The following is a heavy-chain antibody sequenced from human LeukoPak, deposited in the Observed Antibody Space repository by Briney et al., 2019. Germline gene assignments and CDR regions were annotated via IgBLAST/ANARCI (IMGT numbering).Heavy chain of an antibody. CDR1: GFTFSSYW. CDR3: ASGRWLQFNDY. V-gene: IGHV3-74*01. J-gene: IGHJ4*02. D-gene: IGHD5-24*01. CDR2: INSDGSST. Sequence: GGSLRLSCAASGFTFSSYWMHWVRQAPGKGLGWVSRINSDGSSTSYADSVKGRFTISRDNAKNTLYLQMNSLRAEDTAVYYCASGRWLQFNDYWGQGTLVTVSS.